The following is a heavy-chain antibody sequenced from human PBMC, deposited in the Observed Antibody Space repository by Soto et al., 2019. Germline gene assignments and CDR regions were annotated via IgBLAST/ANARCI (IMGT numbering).Heavy chain of an antibody. D-gene: IGHD2-15*01. CDR1: GGTFSSYT. CDR2: IIPILGIA. CDR3: ARETLGYCSGGSCFNAFDI. Sequence: QVQPVQSGAEVKKPGSSVKVSCKASGGTFSSYTISWVRQAPGQGLEWMGRIIPILGIANYAQKFQGRVTITADKSTSTAYMELSSLRSEDTAVYYCARETLGYCSGGSCFNAFDIWGQGTMVTVSS. J-gene: IGHJ3*02. V-gene: IGHV1-69*08.